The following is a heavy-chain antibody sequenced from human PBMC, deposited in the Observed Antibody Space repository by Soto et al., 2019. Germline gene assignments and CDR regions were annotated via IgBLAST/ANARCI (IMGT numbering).Heavy chain of an antibody. Sequence: ASVKVSCKASGGTFSSYAISWVRQAPGQGLEWMGGIIPIFGTANYAQKFQGRVTITADESTSTAYMELSSLRSEDTAVYYCARASPNHYGGNSGVLGYWGQGTLVTVSS. D-gene: IGHD4-17*01. J-gene: IGHJ4*02. CDR3: ARASPNHYGGNSGVLGY. V-gene: IGHV1-69*13. CDR1: GGTFSSYA. CDR2: IIPIFGTA.